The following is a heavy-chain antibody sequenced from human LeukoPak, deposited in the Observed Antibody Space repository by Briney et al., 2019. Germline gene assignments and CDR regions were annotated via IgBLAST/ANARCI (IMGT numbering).Heavy chain of an antibody. CDR1: GFTVNTNY. V-gene: IGHV3-53*01. CDR3: ARDGSSGRGYYYYYGMDV. CDR2: MHSVGTT. Sequence: PGGSLRLSCAASGFTVNTNYMSWVRQAPGKGLEWVSIMHSVGTTYYADSVKGRFTFSRDNSKNTLYLQMNNLRAEDTAVYYCARDGSSGRGYYYYYGMDVWGEGTTVTVFS. D-gene: IGHD1-26*01. J-gene: IGHJ6*04.